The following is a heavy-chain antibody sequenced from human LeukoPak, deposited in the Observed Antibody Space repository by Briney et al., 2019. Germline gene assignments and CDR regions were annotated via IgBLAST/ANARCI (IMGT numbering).Heavy chain of an antibody. CDR3: ARDRRVGGWGGAFDI. D-gene: IGHD2-21*01. J-gene: IGHJ3*02. Sequence: GGSLRLSCAGSGFTFSSYNMNWVRQAPGKGLEWVSSISGSSSYIYYADSVKGRFTISRGNAKNSLYLQMNYLTTDDTAVYYCARDRRVGGWGGAFDIWGQGTKVTVSS. CDR1: GFTFSSYN. V-gene: IGHV3-21*01. CDR2: ISGSSSYI.